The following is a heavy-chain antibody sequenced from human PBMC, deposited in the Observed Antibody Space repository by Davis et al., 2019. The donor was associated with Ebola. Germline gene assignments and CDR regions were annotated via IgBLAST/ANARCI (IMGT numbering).Heavy chain of an antibody. CDR2: ITGGGART. CDR1: GFTFSSYA. CDR3: AKDTSNIWFDV. D-gene: IGHD1-26*01. J-gene: IGHJ3*01. Sequence: GGSLRLSCAASGFTFSSYAMSWVRQAPGRGLEWVSEITGGGARTYYADSVKGRFTISRDNSKNTLYLQMNGLRVEDTAIYYCAKDTSNIWFDVWGQGTMVTVSS. V-gene: IGHV3-23*01.